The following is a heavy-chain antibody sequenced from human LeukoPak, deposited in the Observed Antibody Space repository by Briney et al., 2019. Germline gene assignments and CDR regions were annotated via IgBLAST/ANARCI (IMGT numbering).Heavy chain of an antibody. CDR1: GGSISSSSYY. CDR2: IYYSGST. Sequence: PSETLSLTCTVSGGSISSSSYYWGWIRQPPGKGLEWIGSIYYSGSTYYNPSLKSRVTISVDTSKNQFSLKLSSVTAADTAVYYCARGYYTYDILTGYYSEESYYYGMDVWGQGTTVTVSS. J-gene: IGHJ6*02. V-gene: IGHV4-39*01. CDR3: ARGYYTYDILTGYYSEESYYYGMDV. D-gene: IGHD3-9*01.